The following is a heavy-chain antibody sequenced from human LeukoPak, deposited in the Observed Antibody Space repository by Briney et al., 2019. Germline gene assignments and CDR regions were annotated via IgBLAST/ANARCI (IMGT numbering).Heavy chain of an antibody. D-gene: IGHD4-11*01. CDR3: AREDVLTTVTPRSVAFDI. V-gene: IGHV4-30-4*08. J-gene: IGHJ3*02. CDR1: GGSISSGDYY. Sequence: SQTLSLTCTVSGGSISSGDYYWRWIRQPPGTGLEWIGYIYYSGSTYYNPSLKSRVTISVDTSKNQFSLKLSSVTAADTAVYYCAREDVLTTVTPRSVAFDIWGQGTMVTVSS. CDR2: IYYSGST.